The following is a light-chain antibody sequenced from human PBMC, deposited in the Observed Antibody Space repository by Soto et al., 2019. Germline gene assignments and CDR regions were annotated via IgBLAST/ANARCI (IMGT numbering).Light chain of an antibody. CDR3: MQGTYWPPWS. V-gene: IGKV2-30*01. J-gene: IGKJ1*01. Sequence: DVVMTQSPLSLPVTLGQSASISCRASQSLVYSDGNTYLTWFQQMPAQSPMRLIYKVSKRDAGVPDRISGSRSGTYFTLRISRVEAEDVGTYYCMQGTYWPPWSLGQGTKVEIK. CDR2: KVS. CDR1: QSLVYSDGNTY.